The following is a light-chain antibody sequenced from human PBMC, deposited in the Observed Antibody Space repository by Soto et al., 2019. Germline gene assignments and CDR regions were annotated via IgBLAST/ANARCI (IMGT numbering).Light chain of an antibody. J-gene: IGKJ1*01. CDR1: QSISSW. CDR3: QHYNSYSEA. Sequence: DTQMTQSPSTLSASVGDRVNIICRASQSISSWLAWYQQKPGKAPKLLIYDASSLESGVPSRFSGSGSGTEFTLTISSLQPDDFATYYCQHYNSYSEAFGQGTKVDI. CDR2: DAS. V-gene: IGKV1-5*02.